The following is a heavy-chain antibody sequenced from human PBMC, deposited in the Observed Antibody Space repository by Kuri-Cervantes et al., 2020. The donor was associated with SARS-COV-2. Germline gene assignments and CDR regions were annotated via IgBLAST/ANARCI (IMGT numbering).Heavy chain of an antibody. V-gene: IGHV3-7*01. CDR1: GFTFSSYG. J-gene: IGHJ4*02. D-gene: IGHD1-1*01. CDR2: IKQDGSEK. CDR3: VRDGDHWNFDY. Sequence: GESLKISCAASGFTFSSYGMYWVRQAPGKGLEWVANIKQDGSEKYYVDSVKGRFTISRDNAKNMLFLQMNSLRAEDTAVYYCVRDGDHWNFDYWGQGTLVTVSS.